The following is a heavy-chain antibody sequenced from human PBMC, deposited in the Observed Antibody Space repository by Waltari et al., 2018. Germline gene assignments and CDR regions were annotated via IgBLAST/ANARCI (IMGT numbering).Heavy chain of an antibody. CDR1: GFTSTDHY. CDR2: SRNRARRLTT. Sequence: EVQVVESGGGLVQPGGSLRLSCAASGFTSTDHYMNWVRQAPGKGLEWVGLSRNRARRLTTEYAASVEGRFAISRDDSKNLLYLQMNSLKTEDTAVYYCVRDKSGGYYDYWGQGTLVTVSS. CDR3: VRDKSGGYYDY. V-gene: IGHV3-72*01. D-gene: IGHD1-26*01. J-gene: IGHJ4*02.